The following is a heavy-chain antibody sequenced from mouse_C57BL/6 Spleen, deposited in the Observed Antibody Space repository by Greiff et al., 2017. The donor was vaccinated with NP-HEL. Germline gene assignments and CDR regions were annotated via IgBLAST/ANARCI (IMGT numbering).Heavy chain of an antibody. Sequence: VQVVESGPGLVQPSQSLSITCTVSGFSLTSYGVHWVRQSPGKGLEWLGVIWSGGSTDYNAAFISRLSISKDNSKSQVFFKMNSLQADDTAIYYCAIYYGNSYAMDYWGQGTSVTVSS. CDR3: AIYYGNSYAMDY. CDR2: IWSGGST. CDR1: GFSLTSYG. D-gene: IGHD2-1*01. J-gene: IGHJ4*01. V-gene: IGHV2-2*01.